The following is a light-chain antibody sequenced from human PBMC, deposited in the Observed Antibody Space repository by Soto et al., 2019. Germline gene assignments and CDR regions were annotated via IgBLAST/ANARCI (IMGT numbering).Light chain of an antibody. J-gene: IGLJ3*02. Sequence: SYELTQPPSVSVSPGQTASITCSGDKLGNKYACCYQQKPGQSPVLVIYKDSKRPSGIPERFSGSNSGNTATLTISGTQAMDESDYYCQVWDSSTRVFGGGTKLTVL. CDR1: KLGNKY. V-gene: IGLV3-1*01. CDR2: KDS. CDR3: QVWDSSTRV.